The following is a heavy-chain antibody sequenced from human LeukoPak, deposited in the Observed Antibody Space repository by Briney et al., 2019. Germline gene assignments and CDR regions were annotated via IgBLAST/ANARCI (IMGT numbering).Heavy chain of an antibody. D-gene: IGHD3-22*01. V-gene: IGHV1-18*01. Sequence: ASVRVSCKASGYSFISYGISWVRQAPGQGLEWMGWISPYNGNSKYTDKVQGRVTMTTDTSTSTAYMELRSLRSDDTAVYYCARGPAVVNWFDPWGQGSLVTVSS. CDR3: ARGPAVVNWFDP. J-gene: IGHJ5*02. CDR1: GYSFISYG. CDR2: ISPYNGNS.